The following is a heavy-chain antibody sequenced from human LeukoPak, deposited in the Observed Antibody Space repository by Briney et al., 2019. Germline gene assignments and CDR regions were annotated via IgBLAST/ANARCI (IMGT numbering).Heavy chain of an antibody. CDR3: TTGYSSGWYNEGNY. CDR2: IKQDGSGE. Sequence: PGGSLGLSCVASGFTFSRYWMSWVRQAPGKGLEWVAKIKQDGSGEYYLDSVKGRFTISRDNAKNSLYLQMNSLRADDTAVYFYTTGYSSGWYNEGNYWGQGTLVTVSS. D-gene: IGHD6-19*01. V-gene: IGHV3-7*01. J-gene: IGHJ4*02. CDR1: GFTFSRYW.